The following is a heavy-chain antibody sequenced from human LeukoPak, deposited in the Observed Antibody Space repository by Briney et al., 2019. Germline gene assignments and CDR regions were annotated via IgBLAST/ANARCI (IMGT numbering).Heavy chain of an antibody. CDR1: GYTFTSYY. CDR3: ARLYSRGHFDY. V-gene: IGHV1-46*01. Sequence: ASVKVSCKASGYTFTSYYMHWVRQAPGQGLEWMGIINPCGGSTSYAQKFQGRVTMTRDTSTSTVYMELSSLRSEDTAVYYCARLYSRGHFDYWGQGTLVTVSS. J-gene: IGHJ4*02. D-gene: IGHD6-13*01. CDR2: INPCGGST.